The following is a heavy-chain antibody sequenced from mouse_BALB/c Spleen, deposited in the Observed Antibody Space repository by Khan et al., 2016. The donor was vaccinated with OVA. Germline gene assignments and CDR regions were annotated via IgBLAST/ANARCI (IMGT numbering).Heavy chain of an antibody. CDR3: ARRYYYGHWYFDV. CDR1: GYSITSDYA. D-gene: IGHD1-1*01. CDR2: ISYSGSA. J-gene: IGHJ1*01. V-gene: IGHV3-2*02. Sequence: QLVESGPGLVKPSQSLSLTCTVTGYSITSDYAWNWIRQFPGNKLEWMGYISYSGSANYNPSLKSRISITRDTSENQFFLQLNSVTTEDSATYYCARRYYYGHWYFDVWGAGTTVTVSS.